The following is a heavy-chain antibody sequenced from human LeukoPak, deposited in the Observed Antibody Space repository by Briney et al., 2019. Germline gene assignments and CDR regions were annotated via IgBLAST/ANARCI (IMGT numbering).Heavy chain of an antibody. J-gene: IGHJ4*02. CDR3: ARISIFGVVIANDY. V-gene: IGHV3-21*01. Sequence: GGSLRLSCAASGFTFGGYTMSWVRQAPGKGLQWVSTITSGGDYMYYADPVKGRFTISRDDSKNSLYLHMNSLRAEDTAVYYCARISIFGVVIANDYWGQGTVVTVSS. CDR1: GFTFGGYT. CDR2: ITSGGDYM. D-gene: IGHD3-16*02.